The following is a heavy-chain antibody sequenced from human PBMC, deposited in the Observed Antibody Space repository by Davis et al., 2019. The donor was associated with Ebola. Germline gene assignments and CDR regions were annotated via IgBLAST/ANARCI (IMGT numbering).Heavy chain of an antibody. J-gene: IGHJ4*02. Sequence: PGGSLRLSCTVSGGSISSYYWSWIRQPPGKGLEWIGSIYYTGSAYYNSSLNSRVTISVDTSKNQFSLKLSSVTAADTAMYYCAERGGSVWGQGTLVTVSS. D-gene: IGHD3-16*01. V-gene: IGHV4-59*01. CDR1: GGSISSYY. CDR2: IYYTGSA. CDR3: AERGGSV.